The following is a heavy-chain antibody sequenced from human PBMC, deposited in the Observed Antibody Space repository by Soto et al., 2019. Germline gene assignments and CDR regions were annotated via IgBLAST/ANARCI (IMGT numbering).Heavy chain of an antibody. CDR2: ISVFKGNT. Sequence: QVQLVQSGGEVKKPGASVKVSCKASGYTFTSYGVSWLRQAPGQGLEWMGWISVFKGNTNYAQKFQGRVTMTTDTSTSTVHLELRSLRSDDTAVYYCAREGTTIRNYDYYYYGLDVWGQGTTVTVSS. J-gene: IGHJ6*02. V-gene: IGHV1-18*01. CDR1: GYTFTSYG. D-gene: IGHD5-12*01. CDR3: AREGTTIRNYDYYYYGLDV.